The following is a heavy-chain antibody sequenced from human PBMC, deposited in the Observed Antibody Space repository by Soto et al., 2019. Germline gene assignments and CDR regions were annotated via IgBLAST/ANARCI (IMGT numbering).Heavy chain of an antibody. V-gene: IGHV4-4*02. CDR1: GGSINTNNW. J-gene: IGHJ4*02. CDR3: VRGALRAPATFDS. Sequence: QVQLKESGPGLVNPSGTLSLTCAVSGGSINTNNWASWVRQPPGKGMEWIGEILDRGSTNYNPSCKSRVTISRDKSNNHLALTLVSVTAADTAVYYCVRGALRAPATFDSLGQGTPVTVSS. D-gene: IGHD1-26*01. CDR2: ILDRGST.